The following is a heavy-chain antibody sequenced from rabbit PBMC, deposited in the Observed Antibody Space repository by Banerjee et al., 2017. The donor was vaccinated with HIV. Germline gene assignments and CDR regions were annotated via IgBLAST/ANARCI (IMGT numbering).Heavy chain of an antibody. J-gene: IGHJ4*01. CDR3: ARRDGAGAGWDYALTL. CDR1: GFSFSSSYW. V-gene: IGHV1S40*01. Sequence: QSLEESGGDLVKPGASLTLTCTASGFSFSSSYWICWVRQAPGKGLEWIACIYAGDGTPYYASWAKGRFTISKTSSTTVTLQMTSLTVADTATYFCARRDGAGAGWDYALTLWGQGTLVTVS. CDR2: IYAGDGTP. D-gene: IGHD3-1*01.